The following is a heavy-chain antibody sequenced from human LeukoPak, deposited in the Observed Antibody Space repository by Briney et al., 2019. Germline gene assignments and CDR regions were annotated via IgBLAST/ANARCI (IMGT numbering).Heavy chain of an antibody. CDR2: INPNSGGT. CDR1: GYTFTGYY. J-gene: IGHJ5*02. Sequence: ASVKVSCKASGYTFTGYYMHWVRQAPGQWLEWMGWINPNSGGTSYVQKFQGRVTMTRDTSISTAYMELSRLRSDDTAVYYCARSVNLWEQGNWFGPWGQGTLVTVSS. CDR3: ARSVNLWEQGNWFGP. D-gene: IGHD1-26*01. V-gene: IGHV1-2*02.